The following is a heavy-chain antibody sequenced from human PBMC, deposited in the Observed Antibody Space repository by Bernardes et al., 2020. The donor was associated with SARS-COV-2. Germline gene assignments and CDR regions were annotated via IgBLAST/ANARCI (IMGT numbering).Heavy chain of an antibody. D-gene: IGHD4-17*01. CDR1: GFTLTYFG. CDR3: AREGTFYGDYFFDF. V-gene: IGHV3-30*12. J-gene: IGHJ4*02. Sequence: SLRLSCVASGFTLTYFGMHWVRQAPGKGLELVAVISFDGSNEYYADSVRGRFIISRDDSKNTVYLQMNSLRAEDTAVYFCAREGTFYGDYFFDFWGQGTLVTVSS. CDR2: ISFDGSNE.